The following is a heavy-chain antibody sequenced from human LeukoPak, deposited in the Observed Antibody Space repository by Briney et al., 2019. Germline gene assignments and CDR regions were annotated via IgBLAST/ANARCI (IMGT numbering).Heavy chain of an antibody. CDR1: GYSFRSHW. J-gene: IGHJ4*02. CDR3: ARQVLRGTSYFDY. CDR2: IYPGDSDT. Sequence: GESLKISCKGSGYSFRSHWIGWVRQMPGKGLEWMGIIYPGDSDTKYSPSIQGQVTISADRSINTAYLQWSSLKASDTAMYYCARQVLRGTSYFDYWGQGTLVTVSS. V-gene: IGHV5-51*01. D-gene: IGHD2/OR15-2a*01.